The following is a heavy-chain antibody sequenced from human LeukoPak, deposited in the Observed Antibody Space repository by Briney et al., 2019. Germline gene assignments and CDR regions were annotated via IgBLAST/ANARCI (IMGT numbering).Heavy chain of an antibody. CDR1: GFTFSDYY. Sequence: GGSLRLSCAASGFTFSDYYMSWIRQAPGKGLEWVSYISSSGSTIYYADSVKGRFTISRDNAKNSLYLQMNSLRAEDTAVYYCARGRDDYSNYGVYFDYWGQGTLVTVSS. CDR3: ARGRDDYSNYGVYFDY. D-gene: IGHD4-11*01. CDR2: ISSSGSTI. V-gene: IGHV3-11*04. J-gene: IGHJ4*02.